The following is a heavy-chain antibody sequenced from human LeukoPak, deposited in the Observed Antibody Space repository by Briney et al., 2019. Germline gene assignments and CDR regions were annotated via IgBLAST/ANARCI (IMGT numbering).Heavy chain of an antibody. V-gene: IGHV1-2*04. CDR2: INPNNGGT. D-gene: IGHD3-22*01. CDR1: GYTFTGYY. CDR3: ASSYYYDSSGYYELCY. Sequence: ASVKVSCKASGYTFTGYYMHWVRQAPGQGLEWMGWINPNNGGTNYAQKFQGWVTMTRDTSISTAYMELSRLRSDDTAVYYCASSYYYDSSGYYELCYWGQGTPVTVSS. J-gene: IGHJ4*02.